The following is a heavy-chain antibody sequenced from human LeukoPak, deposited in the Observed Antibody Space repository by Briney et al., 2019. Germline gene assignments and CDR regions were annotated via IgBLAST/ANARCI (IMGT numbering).Heavy chain of an antibody. CDR2: ISSSSSYI. J-gene: IGHJ4*02. Sequence: PGGSLRLSCAASGFTFSSYSMNWVRQAPGKGLDWVSSISSSSSYIYYADSVKGRFTISRDNAKNSLYLQMNSLRAEDTAVYYCAKDYGSGSYYPYWGQGTLVTVSS. CDR3: AKDYGSGSYYPY. V-gene: IGHV3-21*01. D-gene: IGHD3-10*01. CDR1: GFTFSSYS.